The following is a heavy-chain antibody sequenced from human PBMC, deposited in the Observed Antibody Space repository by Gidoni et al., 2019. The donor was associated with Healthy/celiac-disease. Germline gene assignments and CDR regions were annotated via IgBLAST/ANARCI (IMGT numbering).Heavy chain of an antibody. D-gene: IGHD3-22*01. CDR1: VFTFIRYG. J-gene: IGHJ4*02. CDR2: IWYDGSNK. Sequence: QVQLAESGGGVDQPGRSLRLSCAASVFTFIRYGMNWVRQAPGTGLEWVAVIWYDGSNKYYADSVKGRFTISRDNSKNTLYLQMNSLRAEDTAVYYCARDFFDSSGYYDDYFDYWGQGTLVTVSS. CDR3: ARDFFDSSGYYDDYFDY. V-gene: IGHV3-33*01.